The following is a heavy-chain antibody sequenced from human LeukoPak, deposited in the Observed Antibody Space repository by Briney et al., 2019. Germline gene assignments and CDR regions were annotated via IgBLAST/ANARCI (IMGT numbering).Heavy chain of an antibody. D-gene: IGHD3-22*01. J-gene: IGHJ4*02. V-gene: IGHV4-59*01. CDR3: ARDRRYYVSSGYSNRYIDY. CDR2: IYYSGST. Sequence: KPSETLSLTCTVSGGSISSYYWSWIRQPPGKGLEWIGYIYYSGSTNYNPSLKSRVTISVDTSKNQFSLKLSSVTAADTAVYYCARDRRYYVSSGYSNRYIDYWGQGTLVTVSS. CDR1: GGSISSYY.